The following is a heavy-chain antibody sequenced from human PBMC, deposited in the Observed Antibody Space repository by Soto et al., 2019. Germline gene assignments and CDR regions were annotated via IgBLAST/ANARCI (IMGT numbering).Heavy chain of an antibody. CDR1: GFTFSSYW. J-gene: IGHJ4*02. Sequence: EVQLVESGGGLVQPGGSLRLSCAASGFTFSSYWMSWVRQAPGKGLEWVANIKQDGSEKYYVDSVKGRFTISRDNAKNSLYLQMNSLRAEDTAVYYCARDTPLPWLAGSSFDYWGPGTLVTVSS. CDR2: IKQDGSEK. V-gene: IGHV3-7*01. CDR3: ARDTPLPWLAGSSFDY. D-gene: IGHD2-15*01.